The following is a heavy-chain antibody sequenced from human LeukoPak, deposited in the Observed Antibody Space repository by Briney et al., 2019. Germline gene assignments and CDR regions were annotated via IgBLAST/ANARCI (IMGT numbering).Heavy chain of an antibody. J-gene: IGHJ4*02. Sequence: GASVKVSCKASGYTFTSYYMHWVRQAPGQGLEWMGWINPNSGGTNYAQKFQGRVTMTRDTSISTAYMELSRLRSDDTAVYYCARDPAYCGGDCYPFDYWGQGTLVTVSS. CDR3: ARDPAYCGGDCYPFDY. D-gene: IGHD2-21*02. CDR2: INPNSGGT. CDR1: GYTFTSYY. V-gene: IGHV1-2*02.